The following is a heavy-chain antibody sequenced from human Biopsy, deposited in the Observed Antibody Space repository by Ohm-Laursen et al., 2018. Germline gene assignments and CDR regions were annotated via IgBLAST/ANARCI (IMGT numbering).Heavy chain of an antibody. J-gene: IGHJ6*02. Sequence: TLSLTCSVSGGSVSDSFHFWSWIRQPPGKGLEWIGHVYYSGTTNYNPSLKSRVTVSIDTSKNQFSLKLTSVTAADTAVYFCTRDVKRYCSGSSCYTGYFGMDVWGQGTTVTVSS. D-gene: IGHD2-2*01. CDR1: GGSVSDSFHF. CDR2: VYYSGTT. CDR3: TRDVKRYCSGSSCYTGYFGMDV. V-gene: IGHV4-61*01.